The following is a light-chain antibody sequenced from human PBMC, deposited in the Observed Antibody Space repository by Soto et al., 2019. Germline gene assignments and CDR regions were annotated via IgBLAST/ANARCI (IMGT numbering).Light chain of an antibody. CDR2: EVS. J-gene: IGLJ1*01. CDR1: SSDIGYYNY. Sequence: QSALTQPASVSGSPGQSIAISCSGTSSDIGYYNYVSWYQKNPGKAPRLVIYEVSNRPSGVSRRFSGSKSDNTASLIISGLQPEDEADYHCSSFSSTTTLYVFGTGTKLTVL. CDR3: SSFSSTTTLYV. V-gene: IGLV2-14*01.